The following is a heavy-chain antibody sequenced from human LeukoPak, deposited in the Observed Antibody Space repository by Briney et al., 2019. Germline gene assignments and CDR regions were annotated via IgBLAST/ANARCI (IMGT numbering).Heavy chain of an antibody. CDR3: AKDRMTQLVRGTYFDY. Sequence: GGSLRLSCAASGFTFSSYSMNWVRQAPGKGLEWVSAISGSGGSTYYADSVKGRFTISRDNSKNTLYLQMNSLRAEDTAVYYCAKDRMTQLVRGTYFDYWGQGTLVTVSS. V-gene: IGHV3-23*01. D-gene: IGHD6-13*01. J-gene: IGHJ4*02. CDR1: GFTFSSYS. CDR2: ISGSGGST.